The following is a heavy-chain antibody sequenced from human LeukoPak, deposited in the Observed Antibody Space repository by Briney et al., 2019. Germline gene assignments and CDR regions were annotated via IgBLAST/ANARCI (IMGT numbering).Heavy chain of an antibody. V-gene: IGHV3-30*02. CDR1: GFIFSDYG. J-gene: IGHJ5*02. CDR2: IRYDGSNK. D-gene: IGHD3/OR15-3a*01. CDR3: AKDWTAFSEGNWFDP. Sequence: GGSLRLSCVASGFIFSDYGIQWVRQAPGKGLEWVAFIRYDGSNKYYADSVKGRFTISRDNSKNTLYLQMNSLRAEDTAVYYCAKDWTAFSEGNWFDPWGQGTLVTVSS.